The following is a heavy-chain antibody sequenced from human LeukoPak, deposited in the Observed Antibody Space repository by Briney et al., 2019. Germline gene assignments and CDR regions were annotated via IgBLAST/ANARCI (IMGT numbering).Heavy chain of an antibody. CDR2: ISSSSSYI. CDR1: GFTFSSYS. CDR3: ARDERWLQLIDY. V-gene: IGHV3-21*01. Sequence: PGGSLRLSCAASGFTFSSYSMNWVRQAPGKGLEWVSSISSSSSYIYYADSVKGRFTISRDNAKNSLYLQMNSLRAEDTAVYYCARDERWLQLIDYWGQGTLVTVSS. D-gene: IGHD5-24*01. J-gene: IGHJ4*02.